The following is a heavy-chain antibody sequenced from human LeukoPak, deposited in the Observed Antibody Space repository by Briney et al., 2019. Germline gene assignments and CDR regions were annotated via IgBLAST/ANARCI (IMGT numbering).Heavy chain of an antibody. J-gene: IGHJ4*02. CDR2: IYYSGST. V-gene: IGHV4-30-4*01. CDR3: ARGIAAAGTTSSYYFDY. CDR1: GGSISSGDYY. D-gene: IGHD6-13*01. Sequence: SQTLSLTCTVSGGSISSGDYYWSWIRQPPGKGLEWIGYIYYSGSTYYNPSHKSRVTISVDTSKNQFSLKLSSVTAADTAVYYCARGIAAAGTTSSYYFDYWGQGTLVTVSS.